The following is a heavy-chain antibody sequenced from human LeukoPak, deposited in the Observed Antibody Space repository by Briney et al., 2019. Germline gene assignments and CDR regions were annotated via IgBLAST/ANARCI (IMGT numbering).Heavy chain of an antibody. J-gene: IGHJ4*02. CDR1: GVSITSGSYY. CDR2: VHHSGNN. Sequence: IPSETLSLTCAVSGVSITSGSYYWGWIRQPPGKGLEWIGSVHHSGNNHYNPSLKSRVTVSVDTSKNQFSLKVKSVSAADTAIFYCAKSRWIAAGPFDYWGQGSLVTVSS. CDR3: AKSRWIAAGPFDY. D-gene: IGHD6-25*01. V-gene: IGHV4-39*01.